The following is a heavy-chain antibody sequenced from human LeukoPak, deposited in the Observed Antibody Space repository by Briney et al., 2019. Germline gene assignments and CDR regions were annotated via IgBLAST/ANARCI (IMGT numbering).Heavy chain of an antibody. D-gene: IGHD5-18*01. CDR2: ISSSSSYI. J-gene: IGHJ4*02. Sequence: GGSLRLSCAASGFTFSSYSMNWVRQAPGKGPEWVSSISSSSSYIYYADSVKGRFTISRDNAKNSLYLRMNSLRAEDTAVYYCARGRYSYFDYWGQGTLVTVSS. CDR3: ARGRYSYFDY. V-gene: IGHV3-21*01. CDR1: GFTFSSYS.